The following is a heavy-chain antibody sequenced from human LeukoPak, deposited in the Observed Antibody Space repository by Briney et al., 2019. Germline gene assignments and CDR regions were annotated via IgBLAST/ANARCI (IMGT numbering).Heavy chain of an antibody. Sequence: ASVKVSCKASGYTFTSYGISWVRQAPGQGLEWMGWISTDNGNTNYAQKFQGRLTMTTYTSTSTAYMELRSLRSDDTAGYYCASPHIAETSAGYPPPRGSAPGAQEPLVPVP. J-gene: IGHJ5*02. CDR3: ASPHIAETSAGYPPPRGSAP. CDR1: GYTFTSYG. V-gene: IGHV1-18*04. CDR2: ISTDNGNT. D-gene: IGHD6-19*01.